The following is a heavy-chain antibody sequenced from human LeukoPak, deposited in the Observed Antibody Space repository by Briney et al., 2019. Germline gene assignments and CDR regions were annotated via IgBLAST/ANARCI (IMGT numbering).Heavy chain of an antibody. CDR1: EFTFSTYG. CDR2: ISYDGSYK. J-gene: IGHJ4*02. CDR3: AKDRYSGLNTIDY. V-gene: IGHV3-30*18. D-gene: IGHD6-13*01. Sequence: GGSLRLSCAASEFTFSTYGMHWVRQAPGKGLEWVAVISYDGSYKFYADSVKGRFTISGDNSKSTLYLQMNSLRAEDTAVYYCAKDRYSGLNTIDYWGQGTLVTVSS.